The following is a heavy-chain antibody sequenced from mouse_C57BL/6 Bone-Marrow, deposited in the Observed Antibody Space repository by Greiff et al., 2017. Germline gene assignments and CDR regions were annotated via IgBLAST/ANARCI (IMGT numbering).Heavy chain of an antibody. CDR2: ISSGGSYT. CDR3: ARHSGYYDV. D-gene: IGHD1-3*01. J-gene: IGHJ1*03. CDR1: GFTFSSYG. V-gene: IGHV5-6*01. Sequence: EVQLKESGGDLVKPGGSLKLSCAASGFTFSSYGMSWVRQTPDKRLEWVATISSGGSYTYYPDSVKGRFTISRDNAKNTLYLQMSSLKSEDTAMYYCARHSGYYDVWGTGTTVTVSS.